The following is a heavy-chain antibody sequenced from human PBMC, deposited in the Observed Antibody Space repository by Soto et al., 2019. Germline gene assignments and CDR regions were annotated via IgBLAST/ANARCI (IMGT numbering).Heavy chain of an antibody. V-gene: IGHV4-39*01. CDR2: IYYSGST. Sequence: PSETLSLTCTVSGGSISSSSYYWGWIRQPPGKGLEWIGSIYYSGSTYYNPSLKSRVTISVDTSKNQFSLKLSSVTAADTAVYYCARTDSSSPGYKSYYYYYYGMDVWGQGTTVTVSS. J-gene: IGHJ6*02. CDR1: GGSISSSSYY. CDR3: ARTDSSSPGYKSYYYYYYGMDV. D-gene: IGHD6-6*01.